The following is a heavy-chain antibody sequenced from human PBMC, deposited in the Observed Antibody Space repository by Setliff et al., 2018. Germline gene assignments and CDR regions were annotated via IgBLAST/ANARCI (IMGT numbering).Heavy chain of an antibody. Sequence: GGSLRLSCAASGFTFSSYWMSWVRQAPGKGLEWVANIKQDGSEKYYVDSVKGRFTVSRDNSKNTLYLQMNSLRAEDTAVYYCAKEYDQPMTMYAFDIWGQGTMVTVSS. CDR3: AKEYDQPMTMYAFDI. CDR1: GFTFSSYW. D-gene: IGHD3-10*02. V-gene: IGHV3-7*03. CDR2: IKQDGSEK. J-gene: IGHJ3*02.